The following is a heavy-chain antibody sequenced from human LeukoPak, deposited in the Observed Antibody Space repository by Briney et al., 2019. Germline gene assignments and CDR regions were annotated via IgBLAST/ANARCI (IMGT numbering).Heavy chain of an antibody. V-gene: IGHV5-51*01. J-gene: IGHJ4*02. CDR1: AVTFNNYW. Sequence: GESLKISCKGSAVTFNNYWIGWVRRLPGKGLDWMGIIYPGDSETRYSPSFQGQVTMSVDKSINTAYLHWGSLKASDTAIYFCARLSTRLLDHWGQGTRVTVSS. CDR2: IYPGDSET. CDR3: ARLSTRLLDH. D-gene: IGHD3-3*01.